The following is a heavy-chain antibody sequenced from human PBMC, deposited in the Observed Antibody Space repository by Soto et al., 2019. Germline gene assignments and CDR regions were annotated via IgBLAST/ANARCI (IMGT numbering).Heavy chain of an antibody. CDR3: ARLEGLATISYYFDY. CDR2: IYYSGST. Sequence: QLQLQESGPGLVKPSETLSLTCTVSGGSVSSSNYYWGWIRQSPGKGLEWIGSIYYSGSTYYNPSLESRVTISVDKSKNQFSLKVISVTAADTAVYYCARLEGLATISYYFDYWGQGTLVTVCS. J-gene: IGHJ4*02. V-gene: IGHV4-39*01. D-gene: IGHD3-9*01. CDR1: GGSVSSSNYY.